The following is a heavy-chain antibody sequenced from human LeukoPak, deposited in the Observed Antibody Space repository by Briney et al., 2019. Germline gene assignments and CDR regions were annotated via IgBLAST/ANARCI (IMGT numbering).Heavy chain of an antibody. V-gene: IGHV3-21*04. CDR1: GFTFSTYS. CDR2: ISPDSNYK. J-gene: IGHJ4*02. CDR3: TGSGNYYTLDY. D-gene: IGHD3-10*01. Sequence: GESLRLSCAASGFTFSTYSMNWLRLAPGKGLEWVSSISPDSNYKYYVDSVKGRFTISRDNAKSSLYLQMNSLRAEDTAVYYCTGSGNYYTLDYWGQGTLVTVSS.